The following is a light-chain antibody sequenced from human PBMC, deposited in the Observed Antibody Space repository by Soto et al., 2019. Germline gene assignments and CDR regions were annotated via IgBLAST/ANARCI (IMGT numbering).Light chain of an antibody. CDR1: QSVGSY. CDR3: QLRSDWPST. CDR2: DAS. J-gene: IGKJ4*01. Sequence: EIVLTQSPATLSLSPGDRATLSCRASQSVGSYLGWYQQRPGQAPRLLIYDASNRATGIPARFSGSGSGTDFTLNSSSLEPVALAVYYCQLRSDWPSTFGGGTKVEIK. V-gene: IGKV3-11*01.